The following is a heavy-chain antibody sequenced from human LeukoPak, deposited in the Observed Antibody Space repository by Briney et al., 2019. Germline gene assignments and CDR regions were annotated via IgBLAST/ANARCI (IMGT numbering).Heavy chain of an antibody. V-gene: IGHV3-7*01. CDR1: GFTFSSYW. CDR2: IKQDGSEK. D-gene: IGHD3-22*01. J-gene: IGHJ4*02. CDR3: ARDGAPYTPDSSGYYSAPQPVDY. Sequence: GGSLRLSCAASGFTFSSYWMSWVRQAPGKGLEWVANIKQDGSEKYYVDSVKGRFTISRDNAKNSLYLQMNSLRAEDTAVYYCARDGAPYTPDSSGYYSAPQPVDYWGQGTLVTVSS.